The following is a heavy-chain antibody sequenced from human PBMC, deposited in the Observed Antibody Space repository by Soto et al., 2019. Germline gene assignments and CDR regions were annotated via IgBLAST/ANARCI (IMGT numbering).Heavy chain of an antibody. J-gene: IGHJ4*02. CDR3: ARDIRIYDSSGYYYNYFDY. CDR2: ISSSSSYT. V-gene: IGHV3-11*06. D-gene: IGHD3-22*01. CDR1: GFTFSDYY. Sequence: QVQLVESGGGLVKPGGSLRLSCAASGFTFSDYYMSWIRQAPGKGLEWVSYISSSSSYTNYADSVKGRFTISRDNAKNSLYLQMNSLRAEDTAVYYCARDIRIYDSSGYYYNYFDYWGQGTLVTVSS.